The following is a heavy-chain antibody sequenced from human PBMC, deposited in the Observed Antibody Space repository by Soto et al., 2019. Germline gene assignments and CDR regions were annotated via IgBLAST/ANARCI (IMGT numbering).Heavy chain of an antibody. CDR3: ATNYQYRSSLDHSYHNGTDV. Sequence: QVQLVQSGAEVKKPGASVKVSCKASGYTFTSYGISWVRQAPGQGLEWMGWISAYNGNTNYAQKLQGRVTMTTDTSTSTPYMDLRTPTSDHTALYHLATNYQYRSSLDHSYHNGTDVWGQGTTVTVSS. CDR1: GYTFTSYG. V-gene: IGHV1-18*01. D-gene: IGHD6-6*01. CDR2: ISAYNGNT. J-gene: IGHJ6*02.